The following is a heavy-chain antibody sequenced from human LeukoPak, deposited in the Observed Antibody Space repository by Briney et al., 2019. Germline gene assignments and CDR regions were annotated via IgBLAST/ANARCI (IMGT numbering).Heavy chain of an antibody. J-gene: IGHJ4*02. V-gene: IGHV3-13*01. CDR1: GFTFSRYD. CDR3: ARDDCSGGSCYPRLYYFDY. Sequence: GSLRLSCAASGFTFSRYDMHWVRQATGKGLEWVSGIGTAGDTYYIGSVKGRFIISRENAKNSLYLQMNSLRAEDTAVYYCARDDCSGGSCYPRLYYFDYWGQGTLVTVSS. D-gene: IGHD2-15*01. CDR2: IGTAGDT.